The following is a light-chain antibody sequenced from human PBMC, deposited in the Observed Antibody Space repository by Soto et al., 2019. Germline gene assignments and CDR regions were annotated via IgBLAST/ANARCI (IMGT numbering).Light chain of an antibody. CDR2: RGS. V-gene: IGKV3-20*01. J-gene: IGKJ1*01. CDR3: HDYGTSAPWT. Sequence: EVVLTQSTGALSLSPGERATLSCRASQNIRGNELAWYQQKPGQAPRLLIYRGSSRATGIPDRFSGRGSWTDFTLTISRLEPEDFAVYYCHDYGTSAPWTFGKGTKVEIK. CDR1: QNIRGNE.